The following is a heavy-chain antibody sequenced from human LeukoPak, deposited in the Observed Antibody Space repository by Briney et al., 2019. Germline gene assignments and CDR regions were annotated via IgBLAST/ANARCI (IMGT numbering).Heavy chain of an antibody. CDR2: IYPGDSDT. V-gene: IGHV5-51*01. Sequence: GEPLKISWKGSGYSFTSYCIGGVGKLQGKGRDWMGIIYPGDSDTRYSPSFQGQVTISADKSISPAYLQWSSLKASDTTMYYCARSPFSGAVDYWGQGTLVTVSS. J-gene: IGHJ4*02. D-gene: IGHD2-15*01. CDR1: GYSFTSYC. CDR3: ARSPFSGAVDY.